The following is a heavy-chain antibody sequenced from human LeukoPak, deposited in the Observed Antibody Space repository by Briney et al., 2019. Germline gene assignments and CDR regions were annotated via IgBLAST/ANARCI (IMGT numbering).Heavy chain of an antibody. D-gene: IGHD2-8*01. CDR2: IIPIFGTA. J-gene: IGHJ4*02. Sequence: SVKVSCKASGGTFSSYAISWVRQAPGQGLEWMGGIIPIFGTANYAQKFQGRVTITADESTSTAYMELSSLRSEDTAVYYCATGQGEHCTNGVCPRFDYWGQGTLITVSS. CDR1: GGTFSSYA. V-gene: IGHV1-69*01. CDR3: ATGQGEHCTNGVCPRFDY.